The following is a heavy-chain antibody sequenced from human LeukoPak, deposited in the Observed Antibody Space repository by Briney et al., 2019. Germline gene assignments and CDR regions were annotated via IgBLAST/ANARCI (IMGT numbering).Heavy chain of an antibody. CDR1: GGSISSSSYY. J-gene: IGHJ4*02. CDR3: ARGYWYSFDY. D-gene: IGHD2-8*02. V-gene: IGHV4-61*01. CDR2: IYYTGST. Sequence: SETLSLTCTVSGGSISSSSYYGSWIRQSPGKGLEWIGSIYYTGSTIYNPSLQSRVTISLDMSKSQFSLSLSSVTAADTAVYYCARGYWYSFDYWGQGTLVTVSS.